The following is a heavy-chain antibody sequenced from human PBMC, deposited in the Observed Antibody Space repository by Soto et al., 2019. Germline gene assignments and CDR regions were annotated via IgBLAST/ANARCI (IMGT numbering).Heavy chain of an antibody. Sequence: GASVKVSCKSSGGTFGRYTLSWVRQAPGQGLEWMGWISAINSNTNYAQKLQGRVTMTTDTSTSTAYMELRSLRSDDTAVYYCARWSLSSGWYYFDYWGQGTLVTVS. V-gene: IGHV1-18*01. CDR1: GGTFGRYT. J-gene: IGHJ4*02. CDR3: ARWSLSSGWYYFDY. CDR2: ISAINSNT. D-gene: IGHD6-19*01.